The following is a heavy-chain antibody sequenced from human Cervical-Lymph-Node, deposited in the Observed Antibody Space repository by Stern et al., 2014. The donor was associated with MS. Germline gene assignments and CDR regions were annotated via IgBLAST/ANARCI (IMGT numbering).Heavy chain of an antibody. Sequence: HVTLRESGPALVKPTQTLTLTCTFSGFSLSTSGMCVSWIRQPPGKALEGLALIDWDDDKYYSTSLKTRLTISKDTSKNQVVLTMTNMDPVDTATYYCARMGSVAGPSYFDYWGQGTLVTVSS. CDR3: ARMGSVAGPSYFDY. CDR2: IDWDDDK. D-gene: IGHD6-19*01. J-gene: IGHJ4*02. CDR1: GFSLSTSGMC. V-gene: IGHV2-70*01.